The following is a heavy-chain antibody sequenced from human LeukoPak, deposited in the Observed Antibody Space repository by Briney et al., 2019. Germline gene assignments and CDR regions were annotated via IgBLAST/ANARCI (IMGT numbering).Heavy chain of an antibody. V-gene: IGHV3-7*01. D-gene: IGHD2-2*01. CDR2: IKGDGSET. J-gene: IGHJ6*03. Sequence: PGGSLRLSCAASGFAFSSYWMSWFRQAPGKGLEWVSNIKGDGSETHYLDSVRGRFTISRDNAKNSLYLQMNSLRAEDTAVYYCARDDIVVVPAAISIGVYYYYYMDVWGKGTTVTVSS. CDR3: ARDDIVVVPAAISIGVYYYYYMDV. CDR1: GFAFSSYW.